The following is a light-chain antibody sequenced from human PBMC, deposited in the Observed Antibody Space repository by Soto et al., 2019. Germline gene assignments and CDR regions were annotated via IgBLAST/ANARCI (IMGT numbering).Light chain of an antibody. J-gene: IGLJ2*01. V-gene: IGLV1-44*01. CDR3: AAWDDSLNGYVV. Sequence: QSVLTQPPSASGTPGQRVTISCSGSSSNIGSNTVNWYQQLPGTAPKLIIYSNNQRPSGVPDRFSGSKSGTSASLAISGLQSEAEADYYCAAWDDSLNGYVVFGGGTKLTVL. CDR2: SNN. CDR1: SSNIGSNT.